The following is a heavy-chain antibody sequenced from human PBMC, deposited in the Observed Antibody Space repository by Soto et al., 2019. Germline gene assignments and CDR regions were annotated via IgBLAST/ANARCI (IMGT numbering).Heavy chain of an antibody. D-gene: IGHD2-15*01. CDR1: GFTFSNYW. CDR2: IKEDGSEK. CDR3: SRDVVVGAKALNY. Sequence: PGGSLRLSCAASGFTFSNYWMTWVRQAPGKGLEWVANIKEDGSEKHYVDSVKGRFTISRDNATNSLYLQMNSLRVEDTAVYFCSRDVVVGAKALNYWGQGALVTVSS. V-gene: IGHV3-7*01. J-gene: IGHJ4*02.